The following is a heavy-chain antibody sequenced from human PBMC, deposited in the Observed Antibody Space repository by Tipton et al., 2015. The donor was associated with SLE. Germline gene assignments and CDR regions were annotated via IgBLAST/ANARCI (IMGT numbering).Heavy chain of an antibody. D-gene: IGHD2-21*01. CDR2: LYHTGTT. V-gene: IGHV4-38-2*02. J-gene: IGHJ4*02. Sequence: TLSLTCTVSGYSISSNYYWGWIRQPPGKGLEWIGSLYHTGTTYYNPSLRSRVTISVDTSKNHLSLKVRSVTAADTAVYYCARRKYCGGDKCYYFDYWGQGTLVTVSP. CDR3: ARRKYCGGDKCYYFDY. CDR1: GYSISSNYY.